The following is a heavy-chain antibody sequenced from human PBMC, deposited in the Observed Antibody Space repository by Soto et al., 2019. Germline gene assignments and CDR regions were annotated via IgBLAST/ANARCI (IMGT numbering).Heavy chain of an antibody. J-gene: IGHJ5*01. CDR2: TNYGSKWYN. CDR1: GDSVSTNSAT. D-gene: IGHD2-8*01. V-gene: IGHV6-1*01. Sequence: QVQLQQSGPGLVKPSQTLSLTCAISGDSVSTNSATWDWLRQSPSRGLEWLGRTNYGSKWYNDYAVSVKGRITINPDTSNNQLTLQLNSVTPDGTAVYYCTRLIGNSWLDSWGQGTLVTVSS. CDR3: TRLIGNSWLDS.